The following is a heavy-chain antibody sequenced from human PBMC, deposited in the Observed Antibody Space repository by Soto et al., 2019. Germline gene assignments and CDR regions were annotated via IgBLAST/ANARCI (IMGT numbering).Heavy chain of an antibody. J-gene: IGHJ3*02. CDR3: AKSYGGGSCFAFGAFDI. D-gene: IGHD2-2*01. CDR2: ISGSGGST. Sequence: EVQLLESGGGLVQPGGSLRLSCAASGFTFSSYAMSWVRQAPGKGLEWVSAISGSGGSTYYADSVKGRFTISRDNSKNTLYLQMKSLRAEDTAVYYCAKSYGGGSCFAFGAFDIWGQGTMVTVSS. V-gene: IGHV3-23*01. CDR1: GFTFSSYA.